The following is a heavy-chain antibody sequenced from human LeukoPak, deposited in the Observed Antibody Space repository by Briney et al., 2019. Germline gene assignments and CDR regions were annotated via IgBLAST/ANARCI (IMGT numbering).Heavy chain of an antibody. CDR1: GGSISSSSYY. CDR2: IYYSGST. Sequence: PSETLSLTCTVSGGSISSSSYYWGWIRQPPGKGLEWIVSIYYSGSTYYNPSLKSRVTMSVDTSKNQFSLKLSSVTAADTAVYYCARDVRLYYYDSSGRSNAFDIWGQGTMVTVSS. CDR3: ARDVRLYYYDSSGRSNAFDI. D-gene: IGHD3-22*01. J-gene: IGHJ3*02. V-gene: IGHV4-39*07.